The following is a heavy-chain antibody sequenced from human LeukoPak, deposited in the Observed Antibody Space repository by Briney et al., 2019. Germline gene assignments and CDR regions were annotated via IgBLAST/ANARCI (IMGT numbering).Heavy chain of an antibody. Sequence: GGSLRLSCAASGFTFSSYWMHWVRQAPGKGLVLVSRIKSDGSTNYADSVKGRFTISRENANNTVSLQMNNLRAEDTGVYYCARAPSEIGGYYPEYFRHWGQGTLVTVSS. D-gene: IGHD3-22*01. CDR3: ARAPSEIGGYYPEYFRH. CDR2: IKSDGST. J-gene: IGHJ1*01. V-gene: IGHV3-74*01. CDR1: GFTFSSYW.